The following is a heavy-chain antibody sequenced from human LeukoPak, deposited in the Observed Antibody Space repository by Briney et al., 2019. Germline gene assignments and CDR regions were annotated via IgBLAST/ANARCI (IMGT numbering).Heavy chain of an antibody. CDR1: RHSFHSHW. CDR3: ARRGDSDFRID. D-gene: IGHD2-21*02. Sequence: GESVKISCKGPRHSFHSHWIGWVRQMPGKGLEWMGIIYPGDSDTRYSPSFQGQVTISADKSISTAYLQWNSLEASDSAIYYCARRGDSDFRIDWGQGTLVTVSS. J-gene: IGHJ4*02. CDR2: IYPGDSDT. V-gene: IGHV5-51*01.